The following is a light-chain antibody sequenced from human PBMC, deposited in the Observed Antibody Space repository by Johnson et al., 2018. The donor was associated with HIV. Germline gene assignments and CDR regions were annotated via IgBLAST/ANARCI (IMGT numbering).Light chain of an antibody. Sequence: QSVLTQPPSVSAAPGQKVTISCSGSSSNIGNNYVSWYQQLPGTAPKLLIYDNNKRPSGIPDRFSGSKSGTSATLGITGLPTGDEADYYCGTWDSSLSAGGVFGTGTKVTGL. CDR1: SSNIGNNY. V-gene: IGLV1-51*01. J-gene: IGLJ1*01. CDR2: DNN. CDR3: GTWDSSLSAGGV.